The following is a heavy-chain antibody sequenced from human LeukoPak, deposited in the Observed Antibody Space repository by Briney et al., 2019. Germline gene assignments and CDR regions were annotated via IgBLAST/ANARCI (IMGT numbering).Heavy chain of an antibody. V-gene: IGHV4-34*01. CDR1: GGSFSGYY. CDR3: ARQLARRPLDY. D-gene: IGHD6-13*01. J-gene: IGHJ4*02. Sequence: PSETLSLTCAVYGGSFSGYYWSWIRQPPGKGLEWIGEINHSGSTNYNPSLKSRVTISVDTSKNQFSLKLSSVTAADTAVYYRARQLARRPLDYWGQGTLVTVSS. CDR2: INHSGST.